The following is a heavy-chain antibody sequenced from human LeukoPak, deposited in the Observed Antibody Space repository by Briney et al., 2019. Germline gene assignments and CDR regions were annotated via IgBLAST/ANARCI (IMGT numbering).Heavy chain of an antibody. V-gene: IGHV4-31*03. CDR2: IYYSGST. J-gene: IGHJ6*02. D-gene: IGHD2-2*01. CDR3: AREPSVVVPAAIFHYGMDV. CDR1: GGSISSGGYY. Sequence: NPSQTLSLTCTVSGGSISSGGYYWSWIRQHPGKGLEWIGYIYYSGSTYYNPSLKSRVTISVDTSKNQFSLKLSSVTAADTAVYYCAREPSVVVPAAIFHYGMDVWGQGTTVTVSS.